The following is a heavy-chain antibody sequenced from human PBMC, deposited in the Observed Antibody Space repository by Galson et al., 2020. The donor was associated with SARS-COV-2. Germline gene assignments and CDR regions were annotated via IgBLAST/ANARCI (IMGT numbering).Heavy chain of an antibody. CDR1: GFTFSSYG. CDR3: ATEVIIAAAGTDY. V-gene: IGHV3-33*01. CDR2: IWYDGSNK. D-gene: IGHD6-13*01. Sequence: GGSLRLSCAASGFTFSSYGMHWVRQAPGKGLEWVAVIWYDGSNKYYADSVKGRFTISRDNSKNTLYLQMNSLRAEDTAVYYCATEVIIAAAGTDYWGQGTLVTVYS. J-gene: IGHJ4*02.